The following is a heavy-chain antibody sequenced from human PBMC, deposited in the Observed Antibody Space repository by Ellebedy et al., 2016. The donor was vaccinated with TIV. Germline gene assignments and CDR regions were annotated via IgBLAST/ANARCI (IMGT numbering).Heavy chain of an antibody. J-gene: IGHJ4*02. Sequence: MPSETLSLTCTVSGGSISSYYWSWIRQPPGKGLEWIGYIYYSGSTNYNPSLKSRVTISVDTSKNQFSLKLSSVTAADTAVYYCARYPGVAAHYFDYWGQGTLATVSS. CDR2: IYYSGST. V-gene: IGHV4-59*01. CDR3: ARYPGVAAHYFDY. D-gene: IGHD6-19*01. CDR1: GGSISSYY.